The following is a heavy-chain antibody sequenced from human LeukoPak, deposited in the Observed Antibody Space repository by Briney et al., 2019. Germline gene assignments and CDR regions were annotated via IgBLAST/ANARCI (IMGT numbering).Heavy chain of an antibody. D-gene: IGHD3-22*01. CDR2: ISNSSSYI. V-gene: IGHV3-21*01. Sequence: GGSLRLSCAASGFTFSSYSMNWVRQAPGKGLERVAAISNSSSYIYYADSVKGRFTIPRDNAKNSLYLQMNSLRAEDTAVYYCARDTYYYDSSGEGYAFDIWGQGTMVTVSS. J-gene: IGHJ3*02. CDR1: GFTFSSYS. CDR3: ARDTYYYDSSGEGYAFDI.